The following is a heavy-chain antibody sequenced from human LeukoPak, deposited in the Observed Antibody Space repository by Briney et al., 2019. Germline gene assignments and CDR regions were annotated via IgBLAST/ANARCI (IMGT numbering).Heavy chain of an antibody. Sequence: PGGSLRLSCAASGLTFSTCGMNWVRQAPGKGLEWVSSISSSSPSIIDYADSVKGRFTISRDNGKNSLFLQMNSLRDEDTAVYYCVSEGYWGQGTLVIVSS. CDR1: GLTFSTCG. V-gene: IGHV3-48*02. J-gene: IGHJ4*02. CDR3: VSEGY. CDR2: ISSSSPSII.